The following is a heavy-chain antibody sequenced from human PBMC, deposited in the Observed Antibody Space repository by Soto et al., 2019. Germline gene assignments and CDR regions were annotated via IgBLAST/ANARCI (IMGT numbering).Heavy chain of an antibody. Sequence: QVQLVQSGAEVKKPGSSVKVSCRTSGGSFSTYAISWVRQAPGQGLQWMGGIIPISGTANYAQKFQGRVSITADESTSTAYMELRSLRSEDTAVYYCAEGEVYTSWSYYSYGMDVLGQGTTVTVSS. CDR2: IIPISGTA. V-gene: IGHV1-69*01. J-gene: IGHJ6*02. CDR3: AEGEVYTSWSYYSYGMDV. D-gene: IGHD3-10*01. CDR1: GGSFSTYA.